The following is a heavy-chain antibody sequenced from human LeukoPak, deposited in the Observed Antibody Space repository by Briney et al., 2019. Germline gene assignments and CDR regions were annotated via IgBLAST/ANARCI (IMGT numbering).Heavy chain of an antibody. CDR2: IYPGDSDT. J-gene: IGHJ6*03. CDR1: GYSFTSYW. Sequence: GESLKISCKGSGYSFTSYWIGWVRQMPGKGLEWMGIIYPGDSDTRYSPSFQGQVTISADKSISTAYLQWSSLKASDTAMYYCARHRRIAAAGQYYYYYYMDVWGKGTTVTISS. D-gene: IGHD6-13*01. V-gene: IGHV5-51*01. CDR3: ARHRRIAAAGQYYYYYYMDV.